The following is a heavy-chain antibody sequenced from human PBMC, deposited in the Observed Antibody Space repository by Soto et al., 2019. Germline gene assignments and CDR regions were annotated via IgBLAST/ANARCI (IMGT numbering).Heavy chain of an antibody. D-gene: IGHD2-15*01. CDR3: ARVTGSYYYGMDV. V-gene: IGHV4-59*12. J-gene: IGHJ6*01. Sequence: PSETLSLTCTVSGDSISSYSWSWIRQPPGKGLEWIGNIHYNGNTEYSPSLKSRVTMSVDKSKNHFSLKLSSVTAADTAVYYCARVTGSYYYGMDVWGQGTTVTVSS. CDR2: IHYNGNT. CDR1: GDSISSYS.